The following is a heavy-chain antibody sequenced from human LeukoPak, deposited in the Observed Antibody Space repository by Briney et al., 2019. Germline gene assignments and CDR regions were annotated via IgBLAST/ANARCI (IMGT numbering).Heavy chain of an antibody. CDR1: GGTFSSYA. Sequence: GASVKVSCKASGGTFSSYAISWVRQAPGQGLEWMGGIIPIFGTANYAQKFQGRVTITADKSTSTAYMELSSLRSEDTAVYYCARLTKNDSGSYRFGKKKRGYMDVWGKGTTVTISS. CDR2: IIPIFGTA. V-gene: IGHV1-69*06. D-gene: IGHD3-10*01. CDR3: ARLTKNDSGSYRFGKKKRGYMDV. J-gene: IGHJ6*03.